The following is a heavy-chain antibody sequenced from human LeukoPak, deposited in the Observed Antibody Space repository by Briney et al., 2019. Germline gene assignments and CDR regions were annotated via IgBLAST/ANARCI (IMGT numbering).Heavy chain of an antibody. CDR1: GGSISSSSYY. CDR3: ARGTIRCSGCPGVFDY. Sequence: SETLSLTCTVSGGSISSSSYYWGWIRQPPGKGLEWIGSIYYSGSTYYNPSLKSRVTISVDTSKNQFSLKLRSVTAADTAVYYCARGTIRCSGCPGVFDYWGQGTLVTVSS. V-gene: IGHV4-39*07. J-gene: IGHJ4*02. CDR2: IYYSGST. D-gene: IGHD6-19*01.